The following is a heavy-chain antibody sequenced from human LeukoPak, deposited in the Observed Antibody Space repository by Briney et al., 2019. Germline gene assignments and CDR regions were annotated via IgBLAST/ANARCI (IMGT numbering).Heavy chain of an antibody. CDR3: ARALPVVAATPNYYYGMDV. D-gene: IGHD2-15*01. CDR2: INSDGSST. CDR1: GFTFSSYW. Sequence: GGSLRLSCAASGFTFSSYWMHWVRQAPGKGLVWVSRINSDGSSTSYADSVKGRFTISRDNAKNTLYLQMNSLRAEDTAVYYCARALPVVAATPNYYYGMDVWGQGTTVTVSS. V-gene: IGHV3-74*01. J-gene: IGHJ6*02.